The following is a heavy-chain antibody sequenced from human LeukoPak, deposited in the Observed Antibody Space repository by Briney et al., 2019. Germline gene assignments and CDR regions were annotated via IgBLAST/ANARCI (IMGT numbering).Heavy chain of an antibody. CDR1: GFTFSSYW. Sequence: GGSLRLSCAASGFTFSSYWMHWVRQAPRKGLVWVSRINRDGSSTSYADSVKGRFTISRDNAKNTLYLQMNSLRAEDAAVYYCARGDRITIFGVVIKARYFQHWGQGTLVTVSS. D-gene: IGHD3-3*01. J-gene: IGHJ1*01. CDR3: ARGDRITIFGVVIKARYFQH. CDR2: INRDGSST. V-gene: IGHV3-74*01.